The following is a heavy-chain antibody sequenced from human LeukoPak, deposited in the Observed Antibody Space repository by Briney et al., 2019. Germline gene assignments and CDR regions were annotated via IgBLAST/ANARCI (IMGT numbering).Heavy chain of an antibody. CDR3: ITGGSGSFYNPFDY. CDR1: GSSFTNYW. Sequence: GASLKISFKGSGSSFTNYWIGWVRPMPGKGEEWMGIIYHGDSDTRYSPSFQGQVTISADKSISTAYLQWSSLKASDTAMYYCITGGSGSFYNPFDYWGQGTLVIVSS. J-gene: IGHJ4*02. D-gene: IGHD3-10*01. V-gene: IGHV5-51*01. CDR2: IYHGDSDT.